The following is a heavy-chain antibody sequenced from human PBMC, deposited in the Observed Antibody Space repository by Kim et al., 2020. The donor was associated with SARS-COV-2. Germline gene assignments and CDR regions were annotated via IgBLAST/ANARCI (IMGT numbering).Heavy chain of an antibody. Sequence: SETLSLTCTVSGGSISSSSYYWGWIRQPPGKGLEWIGSIYYSGSTYYNPSLKSRVTISVDTSKNQFSLKLSSVTAADTAVYYCARLLEKWLAYYFDYWGQGTLVTVSS. V-gene: IGHV4-39*01. CDR2: IYYSGST. J-gene: IGHJ4*02. CDR1: GGSISSSSYY. CDR3: ARLLEKWLAYYFDY. D-gene: IGHD3-22*01.